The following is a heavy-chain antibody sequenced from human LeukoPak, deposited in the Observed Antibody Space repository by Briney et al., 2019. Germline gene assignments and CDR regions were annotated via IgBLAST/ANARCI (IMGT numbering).Heavy chain of an antibody. CDR1: GGSISSYY. J-gene: IGHJ4*02. V-gene: IGHV4-59*04. D-gene: IGHD5-12*01. CDR2: IYHSGST. Sequence: PSETLSLTCTVSGGSISSYYWGWIRQPPGKGLEWIGSIYHSGSTYYNPSLKSRVTISVDTSKNQFSLKLSSVTAADTAVYYCAALRGYPGWGQGTPVTVSS. CDR3: AALRGYPG.